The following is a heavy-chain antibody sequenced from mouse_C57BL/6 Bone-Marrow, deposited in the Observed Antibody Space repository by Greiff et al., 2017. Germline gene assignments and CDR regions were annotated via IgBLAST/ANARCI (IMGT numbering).Heavy chain of an antibody. CDR2: IDPSDSYT. Sequence: VQLQQPGAELVRPGPSVKLSCKASGYTFTSYWMHWVKQRPGQGLEWIGVIDPSDSYTNYNQKFKGKATLTVDTSSSTAYMQLSSLTSEDSAVYYCARDSYDYDWYFDVWGTGTTVTVSS. J-gene: IGHJ1*03. CDR3: ARDSYDYDWYFDV. V-gene: IGHV1-59*01. D-gene: IGHD2-4*01. CDR1: GYTFTSYW.